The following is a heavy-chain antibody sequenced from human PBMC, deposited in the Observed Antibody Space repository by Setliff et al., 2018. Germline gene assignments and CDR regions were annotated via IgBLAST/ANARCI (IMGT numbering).Heavy chain of an antibody. CDR1: GFTFSSHW. D-gene: IGHD2-2*01. CDR3: ARAHSSTLSVHDY. Sequence: PGGSLRLSCAAAGFTFSSHWMHWVRQAPGKQLMWVSRINNDGSSTTYEDSVKGRFTISRDNAKNTLYLQMNSLRAEDTAGYYCARAHSSTLSVHDYWGQGALVAAFS. J-gene: IGHJ4*02. CDR2: INNDGSST. V-gene: IGHV3-74*01.